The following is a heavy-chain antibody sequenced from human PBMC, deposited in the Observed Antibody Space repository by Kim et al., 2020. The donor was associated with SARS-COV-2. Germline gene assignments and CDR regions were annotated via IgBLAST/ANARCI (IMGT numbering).Heavy chain of an antibody. CDR1: GFIFTSHW. Sequence: GGSLRLSCQASGFIFTSHWMSWVRQAPGKGLEWVANIKQDGSEKDYVGSVKGRFTISRDNAKNSLYLQMSSLRAEDTAVYYCARVRSGYDRYFDYWGPGTLVTVSS. J-gene: IGHJ4*02. V-gene: IGHV3-7*01. CDR2: IKQDGSEK. CDR3: ARVRSGYDRYFDY. D-gene: IGHD5-12*01.